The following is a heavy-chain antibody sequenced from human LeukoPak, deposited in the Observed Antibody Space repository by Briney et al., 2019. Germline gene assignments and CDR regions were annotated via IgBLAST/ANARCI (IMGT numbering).Heavy chain of an antibody. D-gene: IGHD4-17*01. Sequence: GGSLRLSCAASGFTFRSYWMHWVRQAPGKGLVWVSRINSDGSSTSYADSVKGRFTISRDNAENTLNPQMNSLRAEDTAVYYCVREYYGDYGPDSWGQGTLVTVSS. J-gene: IGHJ4*02. CDR1: GFTFRSYW. V-gene: IGHV3-74*01. CDR3: VREYYGDYGPDS. CDR2: INSDGSST.